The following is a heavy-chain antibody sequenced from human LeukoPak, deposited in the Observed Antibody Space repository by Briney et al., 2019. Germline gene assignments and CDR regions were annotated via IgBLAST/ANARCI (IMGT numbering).Heavy chain of an antibody. D-gene: IGHD5-18*01. Sequence: PSETLSLTCAVYGGSFSGYYWSWIRQPPGKGLEWIGEINHSGSTNYNPSLKSRVTISVDTSKNQFSLKLSSVTAADTAVYYCASFRGYSYGYGDYWGQGTLVTVSS. CDR3: ASFRGYSYGYGDY. CDR1: GGSFSGYY. V-gene: IGHV4-34*01. J-gene: IGHJ4*02. CDR2: INHSGST.